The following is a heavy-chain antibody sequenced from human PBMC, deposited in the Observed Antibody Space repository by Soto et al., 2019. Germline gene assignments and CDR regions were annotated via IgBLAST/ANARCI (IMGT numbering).Heavy chain of an antibody. D-gene: IGHD6-19*01. J-gene: IGHJ4*02. CDR1: GFTFSSYA. CDR3: ATSFYSSGWYRGGFDY. V-gene: IGHV3-23*01. Sequence: GGSLRLSCAASGFTFSSYAMSWVRQAPGKGLEWVSAISGSGGSTYYADSVKGRFTISRDNSKNTLYLQMNSLRAEDTAVYYCATSFYSSGWYRGGFDYWGQGTLVTVSS. CDR2: ISGSGGST.